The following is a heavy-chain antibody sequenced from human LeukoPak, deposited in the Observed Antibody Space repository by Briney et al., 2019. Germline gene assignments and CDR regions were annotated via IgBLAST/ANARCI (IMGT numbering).Heavy chain of an antibody. CDR1: GFTFSSYS. D-gene: IGHD3-22*01. J-gene: IGHJ6*03. CDR3: ARGKNGDSSGYTYYYYYYMDV. V-gene: IGHV3-21*01. Sequence: KPGGSLRLSCAASGFTFSSYSMNWVRQAPGKGLEWVSSISSSSSYIYYADSVKGRFTISRDNAKNSLYLQMNSLRAEDTAVYYCARGKNGDSSGYTYYYYYYMDVWGKGTTVTVSS. CDR2: ISSSSSYI.